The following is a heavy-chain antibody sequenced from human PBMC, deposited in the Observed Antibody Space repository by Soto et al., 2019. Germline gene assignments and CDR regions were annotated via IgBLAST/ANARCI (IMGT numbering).Heavy chain of an antibody. J-gene: IGHJ4*02. CDR2: IIPIFGTA. Sequence: QVQLVQSGAEVKKPGSSVKVSCKASGGTFSSYAISWVRQAPGQGLEWMGGIIPIFGTANYAQKFQGRVTITADESTSRAYMELRSLISEDTAVYYCAGGYCSGGSCYSGFDYWGQGTLVTVSS. V-gene: IGHV1-69*12. CDR1: GGTFSSYA. CDR3: AGGYCSGGSCYSGFDY. D-gene: IGHD2-15*01.